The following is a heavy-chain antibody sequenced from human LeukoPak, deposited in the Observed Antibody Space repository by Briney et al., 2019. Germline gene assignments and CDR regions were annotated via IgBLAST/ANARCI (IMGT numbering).Heavy chain of an antibody. V-gene: IGHV5-51*01. J-gene: IGHJ3*02. Sequence: AGESLQISCKGSGYRFTSYWIGWVRQMPGKGLEWMGIIYPGDSDTRYSPSFQGQVTISADKSISTAYLQWSSLKASDTAMYYCARVHITMVRGVMDAFDIWGQGTMVTVSS. CDR2: IYPGDSDT. CDR1: GYRFTSYW. D-gene: IGHD3-10*01. CDR3: ARVHITMVRGVMDAFDI.